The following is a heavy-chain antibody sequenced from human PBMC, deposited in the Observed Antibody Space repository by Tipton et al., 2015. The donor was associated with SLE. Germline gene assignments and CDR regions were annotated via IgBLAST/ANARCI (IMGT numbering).Heavy chain of an antibody. V-gene: IGHV1-2*02. CDR3: ARDREPYDEIYYYCGMDV. D-gene: IGHD1-26*01. J-gene: IGHJ6*02. Sequence: QVQLVQSGAEVKKPGASLKVSCKASGYAFTGYNIHWVRQAPGQGLEWMGWIDPDSGATKYAQKFQGRVSMTRDTSINTVYMEMRRLTSDDTAVYYCARDREPYDEIYYYCGMDVWGQGTTVIVSS. CDR2: IDPDSGAT. CDR1: GYAFTGYN.